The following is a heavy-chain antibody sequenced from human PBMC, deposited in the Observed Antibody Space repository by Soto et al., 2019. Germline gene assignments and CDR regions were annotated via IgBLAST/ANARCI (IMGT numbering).Heavy chain of an antibody. D-gene: IGHD6-19*01. V-gene: IGHV1-2*04. CDR2: INPNSGGT. J-gene: IGHJ6*03. CDR1: GYAFTGYY. Sequence: ASVKVSCKASGYAFTGYYMHWVRQAPGQGLEWMGWINPNSGGTNYAQKFQGWVTMTRDTSISTAYMELSRLRSDDTAVYYCARDRDSSGWYGRDYYYYYMDVWGKGTTVTVSS. CDR3: ARDRDSSGWYGRDYYYYYMDV.